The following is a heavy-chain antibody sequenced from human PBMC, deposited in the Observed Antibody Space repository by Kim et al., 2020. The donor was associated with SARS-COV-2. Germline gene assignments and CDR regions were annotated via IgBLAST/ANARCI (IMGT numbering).Heavy chain of an antibody. D-gene: IGHD1-26*01. J-gene: IGHJ4*02. CDR3: ATQLSGSYYFDY. CDR1: GFTFSSYA. CDR2: ISGSGGST. Sequence: GGSLRLSCAASGFTFSSYAMSWVRQAPGKGLEWVSAISGSGGSTYYADSVKGRFTISRDNSKNTLYLQMNSLRAEDTAVYYCATQLSGSYYFDYWGQGTLVTVSS. V-gene: IGHV3-23*01.